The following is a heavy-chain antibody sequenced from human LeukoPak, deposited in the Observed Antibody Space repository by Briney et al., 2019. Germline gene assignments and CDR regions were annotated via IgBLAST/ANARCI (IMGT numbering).Heavy chain of an antibody. Sequence: PSETLSLTCTVSGGSISSSSYYWSWIRQPPGKGLEWIGEINHSGSTNYNPSLKSRVTISVDTSKNQFSLKLSSVTAADTAVYYCARDNLPVWDFWSGYSNWFDPWGQGTLVTVSS. J-gene: IGHJ5*02. CDR3: ARDNLPVWDFWSGYSNWFDP. D-gene: IGHD3-3*01. CDR1: GGSISSSSYY. V-gene: IGHV4-39*07. CDR2: INHSGST.